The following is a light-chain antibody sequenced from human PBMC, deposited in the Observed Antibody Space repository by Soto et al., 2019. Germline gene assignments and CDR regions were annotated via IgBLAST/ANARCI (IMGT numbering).Light chain of an antibody. CDR1: GNDVGAYKY. CDR2: EVS. Sequence: QSVLTQPRSVSGSPGQSVTISCTGTGNDVGAYKYVSWYQQHPGKAPKLMIYEVSNRPSGVSNRFSGSKSGNTASLTISGLQAEDETDYYCFSYTSSGTYVFGTGTKVTVL. CDR3: FSYTSSGTYV. V-gene: IGLV2-14*01. J-gene: IGLJ1*01.